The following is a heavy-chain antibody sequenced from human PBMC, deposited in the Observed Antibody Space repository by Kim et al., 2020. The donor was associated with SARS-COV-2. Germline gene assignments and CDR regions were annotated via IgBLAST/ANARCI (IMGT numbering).Heavy chain of an antibody. Sequence: SETLSLTCAVYGGSFSGYYWSWIRQPPGKGLEWIGEINHSGSTNYNPSLKSRVTISVDTSKNQFSLKLSSVTAADTAVYYCARGGWSSSWYGVIGWLDP. D-gene: IGHD6-13*01. CDR3: ARGGWSSSWYGVIGWLDP. V-gene: IGHV4-34*01. CDR2: INHSGST. CDR1: GGSFSGYY. J-gene: IGHJ5*02.